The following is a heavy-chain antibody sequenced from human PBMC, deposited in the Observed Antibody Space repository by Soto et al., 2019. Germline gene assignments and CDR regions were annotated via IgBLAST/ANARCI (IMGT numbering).Heavy chain of an antibody. CDR1: GFTFNTYW. Sequence: PGGSLRLSCAASGFTFNTYWMSWVRQTPGKGLEWVANIKRDGRDNNYVDSVKGRFTISRDNAKNSVYLQMNGLRVADTAVYYCAREKAEASPWGQGTLVTVAS. CDR2: IKRDGRDN. CDR3: AREKAEASP. J-gene: IGHJ5*02. V-gene: IGHV3-7*01.